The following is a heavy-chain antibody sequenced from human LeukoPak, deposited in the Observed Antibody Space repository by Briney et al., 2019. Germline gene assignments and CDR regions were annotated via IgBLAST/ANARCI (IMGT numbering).Heavy chain of an antibody. J-gene: IGHJ4*02. CDR3: ARSRWLDAFDY. Sequence: GGSLRLSCAASGFTFSNYSMNWVRQAPGKGLEWVSYISSSSSTIYYADSVKGRFTISRDNAKDSLYLQMNSLRAEDTAVYYCARSRWLDAFDYWGQGTLVTVSS. V-gene: IGHV3-48*01. CDR2: ISSSSSTI. CDR1: GFTFSNYS. D-gene: IGHD6-19*01.